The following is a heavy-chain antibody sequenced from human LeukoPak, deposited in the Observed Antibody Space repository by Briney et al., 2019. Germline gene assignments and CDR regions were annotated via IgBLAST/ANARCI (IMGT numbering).Heavy chain of an antibody. Sequence: GGSLRLSCAASGFTFSSYGMHWVRQAPGKGLEWVAVISYDGSNKYYADSVKGRLTISRDNSKNTLYLQMNSLRAEDTAVYYCAKAGIAVAGLFDYWGQGTLVTVSS. CDR1: GFTFSSYG. V-gene: IGHV3-30*18. CDR2: ISYDGSNK. J-gene: IGHJ4*02. D-gene: IGHD6-19*01. CDR3: AKAGIAVAGLFDY.